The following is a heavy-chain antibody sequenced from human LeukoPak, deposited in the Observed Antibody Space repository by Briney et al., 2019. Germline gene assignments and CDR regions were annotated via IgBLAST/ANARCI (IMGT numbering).Heavy chain of an antibody. J-gene: IGHJ5*02. Sequence: SETLSLTCTVSGGCVSSGSYYWSWIRQPPGKGLEWIGYIYYSGSTNYNPSLKSRVTISVDTSKNQFSLKLSSVTAADTAVYYCARGASSSWSWFDPWGQGTLVTVSS. CDR2: IYYSGST. D-gene: IGHD6-13*01. CDR1: GGCVSSGSYY. CDR3: ARGASSSWSWFDP. V-gene: IGHV4-61*01.